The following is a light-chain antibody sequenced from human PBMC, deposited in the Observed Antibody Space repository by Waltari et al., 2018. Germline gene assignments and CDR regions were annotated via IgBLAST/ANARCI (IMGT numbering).Light chain of an antibody. CDR1: SSDVGGYNY. Sequence: QSALTQPASVSGSPGQSITISCTGTSSDVGGYNYVSWYQQHPGKAPKLMIYDVSKRPSGVSNRFSGSKSGIMASLTISGLQAEDEADYYCSSYTSSSTWVFGGGTKLTVL. CDR3: SSYTSSSTWV. J-gene: IGLJ3*02. CDR2: DVS. V-gene: IGLV2-14*01.